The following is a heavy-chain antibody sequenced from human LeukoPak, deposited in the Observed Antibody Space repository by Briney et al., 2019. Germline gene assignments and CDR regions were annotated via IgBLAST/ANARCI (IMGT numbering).Heavy chain of an antibody. D-gene: IGHD6-13*01. CDR3: ARERDSSSWYPHYFDY. Sequence: GGSLRLSCAASGFTFSDYYMSWIRQAPGKGLEWVSYISSSGSTIYYADSVKGRFTISRDNAKNSLYLQMNSLRAEDTAVYYCARERDSSSWYPHYFDYWGQGTLVTVSS. CDR1: GFTFSDYY. CDR2: ISSSGSTI. J-gene: IGHJ4*02. V-gene: IGHV3-11*04.